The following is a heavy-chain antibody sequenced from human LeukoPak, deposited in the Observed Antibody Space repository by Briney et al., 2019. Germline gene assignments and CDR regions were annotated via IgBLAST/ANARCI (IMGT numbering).Heavy chain of an antibody. CDR1: GFTFDDYA. V-gene: IGHV3-43D*03. CDR3: TKSVLVDGFSYYMDV. D-gene: IGHD2-21*01. Sequence: GGSLRLSCATSGFTFDDYAMHWVRQAPGKGLEWVSLISWDGGSTYYADSVKGRFTISRDNSKNSLYLQMKSLRAEDTALYYCTKSVLVDGFSYYMDVWGKGTAVTVSS. J-gene: IGHJ6*03. CDR2: ISWDGGST.